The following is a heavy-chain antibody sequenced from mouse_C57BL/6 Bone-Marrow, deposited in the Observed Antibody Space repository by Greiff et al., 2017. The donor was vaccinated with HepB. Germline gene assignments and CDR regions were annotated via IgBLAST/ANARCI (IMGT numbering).Heavy chain of an antibody. D-gene: IGHD2-10*01. J-gene: IGHJ1*03. V-gene: IGHV5-15*04. CDR3: ARRAYYGNDWYFDV. CDR1: GFTFSDYG. Sequence: DVKLQESGGGLVQPGGSLKLSCAASGFTFSDYGMAWVRQAPRKGPEWVAFISNLAYSIYYADTVTGRFTISRENAKNTLYLEMSSLRSEDTAMYYCARRAYYGNDWYFDVWGTGTTVTVSS. CDR2: ISNLAYSI.